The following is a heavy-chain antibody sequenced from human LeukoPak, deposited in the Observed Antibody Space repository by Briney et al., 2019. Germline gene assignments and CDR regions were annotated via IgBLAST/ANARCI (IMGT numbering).Heavy chain of an antibody. D-gene: IGHD3-22*01. CDR3: AKDLRTYYYDSSGLPGRSGDAFDI. V-gene: IGHV3-30*04. CDR1: GFTFSSYA. Sequence: GGSLRLSCAASGFTFSSYAMHWVRQAPGKGLEWVAVISYDGSNKYYADSVKGRFTISRDNSKNTLYLQMNSLRAEDTAVYYCAKDLRTYYYDSSGLPGRSGDAFDIWGQGTMVTVSS. CDR2: ISYDGSNK. J-gene: IGHJ3*02.